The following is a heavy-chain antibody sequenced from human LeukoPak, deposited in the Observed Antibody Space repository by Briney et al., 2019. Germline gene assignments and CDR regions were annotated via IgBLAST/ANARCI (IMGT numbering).Heavy chain of an antibody. CDR3: AREGAVVVITEYYFDY. J-gene: IGHJ4*02. D-gene: IGHD3-22*01. CDR2: ISSSSSTI. V-gene: IGHV3-48*01. CDR1: GFTFSSYS. Sequence: GSLRLSCAASGFTFSSYSMNWVRQAPGKGLEWVSYISSSSSTIYYADSVKGRFTISRDNAKNSLYLQMNSLRAEDTAVYYCAREGAVVVITEYYFDYWGQGTLVTVSS.